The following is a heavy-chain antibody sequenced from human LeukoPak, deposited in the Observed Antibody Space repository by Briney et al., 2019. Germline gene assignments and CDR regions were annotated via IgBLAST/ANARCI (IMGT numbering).Heavy chain of an antibody. D-gene: IGHD3-16*02. CDR1: GGSLSSSSYY. CDR2: IYYSGST. J-gene: IGHJ4*02. Sequence: SETLSLTCTVSGGSLSSSSYYWGWIRQPPGKGLEWIGSIYYSGSTYYNPSLKSRVTISVDTSKNQFSLKLSSVTAADTAVYYCARGSFKYYDYVWGSYRPPHFDYWGQGTLVTVSS. CDR3: ARGSFKYYDYVWGSYRPPHFDY. V-gene: IGHV4-39*07.